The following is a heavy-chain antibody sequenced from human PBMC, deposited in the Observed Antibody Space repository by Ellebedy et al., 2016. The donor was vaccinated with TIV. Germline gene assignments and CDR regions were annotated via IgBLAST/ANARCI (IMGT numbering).Heavy chain of an antibody. J-gene: IGHJ4*02. D-gene: IGHD3-16*02. CDR1: GFTFSSYA. CDR3: ASYRYHYYVGNTVFAY. V-gene: IGHV3-23*01. CDR2: VNGGGLVI. Sequence: GESLKISCPASGFTFSSYAMSWVRQAPGKGLEWVAGVNGGGLVIAYADSVKGRFTISGDNSKNTLDLQMNRLRAEDTAIYYCASYRYHYYVGNTVFAYWGRGTLVTVSS.